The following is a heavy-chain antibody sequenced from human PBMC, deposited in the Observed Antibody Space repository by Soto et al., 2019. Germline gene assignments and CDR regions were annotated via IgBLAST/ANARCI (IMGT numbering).Heavy chain of an antibody. CDR3: GRGRNGQLCICY. J-gene: IGHJ4*02. Sequence: SSVKVSCKTSGFTFIRHYIHWVRQAPGQAPEWMGELGPQTGGTKYAQKYQGRVTMTSGTSIATLYMELSNLNPADTAIYYCGRGRNGQLCICYWGQGTSVTVSS. CDR1: GFTFIRHY. CDR2: LGPQTGGT. V-gene: IGHV1-2*02. D-gene: IGHD5-18*01.